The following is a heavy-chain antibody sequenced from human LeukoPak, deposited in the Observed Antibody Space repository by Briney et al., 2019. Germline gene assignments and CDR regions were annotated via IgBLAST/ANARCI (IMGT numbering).Heavy chain of an antibody. D-gene: IGHD6-13*01. V-gene: IGHV1-69*13. Sequence: ASVKVSCKASGGAFSSYAISWVRQAPGQGLEWMGGIIPIFGTANYAQKFQGRVTITADESTSTAYMELSSLRSEDTAVYYCAGDRRIAAAGATDYWGQGTLVTVSS. CDR1: GGAFSSYA. CDR3: AGDRRIAAAGATDY. J-gene: IGHJ4*02. CDR2: IIPIFGTA.